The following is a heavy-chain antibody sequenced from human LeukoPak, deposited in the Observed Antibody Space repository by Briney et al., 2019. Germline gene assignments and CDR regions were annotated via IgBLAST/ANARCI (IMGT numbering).Heavy chain of an antibody. CDR2: IVVDSGNT. CDR1: VFTFTSSA. CDR3: AAARLGEFDY. D-gene: IGHD3-16*01. J-gene: IGHJ4*02. V-gene: IGHV1-58*01. Sequence: EASVKVSCKASVFTFTSSAVQWVRHARGQRLEWIGWIVVDSGNTNYAQKFQDRVTIPRDMSTSTAYMELSSLRSEDTAVYYCAAARLGEFDYWGQGTLVTVSS.